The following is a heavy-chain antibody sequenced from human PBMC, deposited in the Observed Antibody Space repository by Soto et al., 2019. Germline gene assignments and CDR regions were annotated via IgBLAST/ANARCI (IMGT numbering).Heavy chain of an antibody. J-gene: IGHJ4*02. Sequence: GGSLRLSCAASGFTFSNYWMNWVRQAPGKGLEWVANINEDGSEKYYVDYAKGRFTISRDNAKNSLYLQMSSLRAEDTAVYYCARDLFDYWGQGTLVTVSS. CDR2: INEDGSEK. CDR3: ARDLFDY. CDR1: GFTFSNYW. V-gene: IGHV3-7*01.